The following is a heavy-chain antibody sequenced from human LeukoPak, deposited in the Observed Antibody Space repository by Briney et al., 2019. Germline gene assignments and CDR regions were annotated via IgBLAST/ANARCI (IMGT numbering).Heavy chain of an antibody. V-gene: IGHV4-39*07. J-gene: IGHJ4*02. CDR3: ARKYYDFWSGYFSPGAMHFDY. Sequence: PSETLSLTCTVSGGSISSSSYYWGWIRQPPGKGLERIGSIYYSGSTYYNPSLKSRVTILVDTSKNQFSLKLSSVTAADTAVYYCARKYYDFWSGYFSPGAMHFDYWGQGTLVTVSS. CDR2: IYYSGST. D-gene: IGHD3-3*01. CDR1: GGSISSSSYY.